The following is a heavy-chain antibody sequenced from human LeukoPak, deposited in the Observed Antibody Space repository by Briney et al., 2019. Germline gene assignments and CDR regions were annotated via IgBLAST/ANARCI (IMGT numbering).Heavy chain of an antibody. Sequence: GGTLRLSCAASGFTFTSYGMSWVRQAPGKGLEWVSAISGSGGSTYYADSVKGRFTISRDTSKNTLYLQMNSLRAEDTAVYYCAKEPYSVTTSYLDSWGQGTLVTVSS. CDR1: GFTFTSYG. J-gene: IGHJ4*02. V-gene: IGHV3-23*01. CDR2: ISGSGGST. D-gene: IGHD4-17*01. CDR3: AKEPYSVTTSYLDS.